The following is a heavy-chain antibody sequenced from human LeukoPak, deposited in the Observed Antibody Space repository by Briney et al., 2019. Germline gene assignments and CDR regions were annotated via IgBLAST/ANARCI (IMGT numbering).Heavy chain of an antibody. V-gene: IGHV4-39*01. J-gene: IGHJ4*02. CDR3: ASRAGYGSGSYYNEGFHY. CDR2: IYYSGST. Sequence: SETLSLTCTVSGGSISSSSYYWGWIRQPPGKGLEWIGSIYYSGSTYYNPSLKSRVTISVDTSKNQFSLKLSSVTAADTAVYYCASRAGYGSGSYYNEGFHYWGQGTLVTVSS. CDR1: GGSISSSSYY. D-gene: IGHD3-10*01.